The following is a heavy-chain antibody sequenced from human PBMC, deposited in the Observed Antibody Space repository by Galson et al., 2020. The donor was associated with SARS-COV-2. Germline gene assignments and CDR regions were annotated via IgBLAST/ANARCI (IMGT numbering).Heavy chain of an antibody. V-gene: IGHV3-15*01. CDR2: IKSNTDGGTT. CDR3: TTDLHDYGDLDY. CDR1: GFTFSNAW. J-gene: IGHJ4*02. Sequence: GESLKISCAASGFTFSNAWLSWVRQAPRKGLEWVGRIKSNTDGGTTDYAAPVKDRFTISRDDSKNTLYLQMSSLKTADTAVYYCTTDLHDYGDLDYWGQGTLVTVSS. D-gene: IGHD4-17*01.